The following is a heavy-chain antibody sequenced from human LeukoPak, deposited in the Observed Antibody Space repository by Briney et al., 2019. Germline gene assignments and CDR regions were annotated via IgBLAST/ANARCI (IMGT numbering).Heavy chain of an antibody. CDR1: GYTFTSYD. V-gene: IGHV1-8*01. J-gene: IGHJ5*02. Sequence: GASVKVSCKAPGYTFTSYDINWVRQATGQGLEWMGWMNPNSGNTGYAQKFQGRVTMTRNTSISTAYMELSSLRSEDTAVYYCARVDYSGSGSYYGNWFDPWGQGTLVTVSS. D-gene: IGHD3-10*01. CDR3: ARVDYSGSGSYYGNWFDP. CDR2: MNPNSGNT.